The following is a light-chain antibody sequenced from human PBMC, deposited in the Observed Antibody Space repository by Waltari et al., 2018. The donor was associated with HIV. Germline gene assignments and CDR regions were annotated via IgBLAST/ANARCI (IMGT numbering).Light chain of an antibody. CDR3: QQRSNWPWT. CDR2: DAS. V-gene: IGKV3-11*01. J-gene: IGKJ1*01. Sequence: DIVLTQSPATLALSPGERATLPCRASQGVRSYLACSQQKPGQAPRLLIYDASYRATGIPARFSGSGSGTTFTLTISSREPEDFAVYYCQQRSNWPWTFGQGTKVEIK. CDR1: QGVRSY.